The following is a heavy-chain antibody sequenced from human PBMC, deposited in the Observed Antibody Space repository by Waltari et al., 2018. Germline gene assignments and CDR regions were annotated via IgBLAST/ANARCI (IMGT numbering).Heavy chain of an antibody. CDR3: ARRGSGAHSSNWFDP. CDR2: IYYSGST. J-gene: IGHJ5*02. D-gene: IGHD3-10*01. Sequence: QVQLQESGPGLVKPSETLSLTCTVSGGSISSYYWSWIRQPPGKGLEWIGYIYYSGSTNYNPSLKSRVTISVDTSKNQFSLKLSSVTAADTAVYYCARRGSGAHSSNWFDPWGQGTLVTVSS. CDR1: GGSISSYY. V-gene: IGHV4-59*08.